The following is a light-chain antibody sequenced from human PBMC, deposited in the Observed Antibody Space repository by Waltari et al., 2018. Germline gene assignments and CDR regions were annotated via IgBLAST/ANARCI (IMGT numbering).Light chain of an antibody. J-gene: IGLJ2*01. CDR1: SNDIGSYNY. CDR3: SSYTSSGTLV. V-gene: IGLV2-14*03. CDR2: DVS. Sequence: QSALTQPASVSGSPGQSITISCSGTSNDIGSYNYISWYQQHPGRAPKLMIYDVSDRPSGLSYRFSGSNSGNTASLSISGLQAEDEADYYCSSYTSSGTLVFGGGTKLTVL.